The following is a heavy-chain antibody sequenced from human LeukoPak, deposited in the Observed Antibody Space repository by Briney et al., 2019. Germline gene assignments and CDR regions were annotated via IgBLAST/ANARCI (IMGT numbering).Heavy chain of an antibody. V-gene: IGHV1-18*01. CDR2: ISAYNGNT. CDR1: GYTFTSYC. CDR3: ASSRVYYYDSSGYSN. D-gene: IGHD3-22*01. Sequence: ASVNVSCMPSGYTFTSYCISWVRQAPGQGLEWVGWISAYNGNTNYAQKLQGRVTMTTDTSTSTAYIELRSVRSDDTAVYYCASSRVYYYDSSGYSNWGQGTLVTVSS. J-gene: IGHJ4*02.